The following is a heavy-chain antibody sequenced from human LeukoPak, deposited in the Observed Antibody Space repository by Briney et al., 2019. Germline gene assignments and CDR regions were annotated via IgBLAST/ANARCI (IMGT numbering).Heavy chain of an antibody. CDR3: ARETKWTRAFDI. Sequence: GASVKDSCKASGYTFTGYYMHWVRQAPGQGLEWMGWINPNSGGTNYAQKFQGRVTMTRDTSISTAYMELSRLRSDDTAVYYCARETKWTRAFDIWGQGTMVTVSS. CDR1: GYTFTGYY. J-gene: IGHJ3*02. D-gene: IGHD2-8*01. CDR2: INPNSGGT. V-gene: IGHV1-2*02.